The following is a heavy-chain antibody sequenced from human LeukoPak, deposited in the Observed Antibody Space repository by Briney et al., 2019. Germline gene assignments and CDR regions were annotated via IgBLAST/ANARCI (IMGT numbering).Heavy chain of an antibody. CDR2: ISSSSSYI. D-gene: IGHD2-8*01. CDR1: GFTLSSYS. J-gene: IGHJ3*02. Sequence: PGGSLRLSCAASGFTLSSYSMNWVRQAPGKGLEWVSSISSSSSYIYYADSVKGRFTIYRDNSKNTLYVQLNSLRAEDTAVYYCALMVTRDAFDIWGQGTMVTVSS. CDR3: ALMVTRDAFDI. V-gene: IGHV3-21*04.